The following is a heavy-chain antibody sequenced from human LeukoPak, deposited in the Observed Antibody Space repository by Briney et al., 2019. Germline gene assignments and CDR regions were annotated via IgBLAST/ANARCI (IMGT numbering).Heavy chain of an antibody. D-gene: IGHD2-15*01. Sequence: GSVKVSCKASGYTFTSYAMNWVRQAPGQGLEWMGWIYSDSGDTNYAQKFQGCVTMTRDTSISTAYMELSRVTSDDTAVYHCARSAGSAFFDYWGQGTLVTVTS. CDR3: ARSAGSAFFDY. CDR1: GYTFTSYA. J-gene: IGHJ4*02. CDR2: IYSDSGDT. V-gene: IGHV1-2*04.